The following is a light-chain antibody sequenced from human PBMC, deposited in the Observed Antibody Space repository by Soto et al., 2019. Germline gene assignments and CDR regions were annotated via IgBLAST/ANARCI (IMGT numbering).Light chain of an antibody. J-gene: IGKJ4*01. CDR3: QQYGTSALT. Sequence: IVVRQSPGTLSLCPGERATLSCRAIQSVSSSYLVWYQQRPGQPPRLLIYGTSTRAAGISDRFSGSGSGTDFTLTIYRLEPGDSAVYYCQQYGTSALTFGGGTKV. CDR2: GTS. V-gene: IGKV3-20*01. CDR1: QSVSSSY.